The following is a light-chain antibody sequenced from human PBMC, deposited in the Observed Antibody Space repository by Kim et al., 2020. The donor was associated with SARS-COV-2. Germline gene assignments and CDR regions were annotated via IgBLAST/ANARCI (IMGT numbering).Light chain of an antibody. CDR1: QSISSC. CDR2: KAS. J-gene: IGKJ4*01. Sequence: ASVGARVTITCRASQSISSCLAWYQQKPGKAPDLLIYKASSLESGVPSRFSGSGSGTEFSLTISSLQPDDFATYYCQQYNSSPLTFGGGTKVDIK. V-gene: IGKV1-5*03. CDR3: QQYNSSPLT.